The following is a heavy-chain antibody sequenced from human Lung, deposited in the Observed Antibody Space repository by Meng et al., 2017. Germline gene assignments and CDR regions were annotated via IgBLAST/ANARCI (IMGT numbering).Heavy chain of an antibody. CDR3: ASWIYSCGWQ. V-gene: IGHV4-4*02. CDR1: GGSFSSIAW. J-gene: IGHJ4*02. Sequence: PRTGSGPGLWKPSGTLSLTCDVSGGSFSSIAWWSWVRQPPGKGLEWIGEIYHGGDTNYNPSLKSRVTIAIDRSKNQFSLKLSSVTAADTAVYYCASWIYSCGWQWGQGTLVTVSS. CDR2: IYHGGDT. D-gene: IGHD6-19*01.